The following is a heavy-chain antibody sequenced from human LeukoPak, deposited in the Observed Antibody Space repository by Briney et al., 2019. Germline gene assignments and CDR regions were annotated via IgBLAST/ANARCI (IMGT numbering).Heavy chain of an antibody. J-gene: IGHJ4*02. D-gene: IGHD3-16*01. CDR3: ARLDYDDYVFDY. CDR2: IFPGDSDT. CDR1: GYGFTSYW. Sequence: GESLKISCKASGYGFTSYWIGWVRHMPGKGLEWMAIIFPGDSDTRYSPSFQGQVTISADKSITTAYLQWSSLKASDTAMYYCARLDYDDYVFDYWGQGTLVTVSS. V-gene: IGHV5-51*01.